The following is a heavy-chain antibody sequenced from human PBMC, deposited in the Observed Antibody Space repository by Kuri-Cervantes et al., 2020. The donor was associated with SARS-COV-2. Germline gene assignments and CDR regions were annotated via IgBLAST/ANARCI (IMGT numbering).Heavy chain of an antibody. J-gene: IGHJ6*02. Sequence: LKISCAASGFTFSSVGMHWVRRAPGKGLEWVAVIWSDGTNKYYADSAKGRFTISRDNSKNTLYLQVNSLRAEDTAVYFCARALYGGRLDYSPTSGYYYEGMDVWGQGTMVTVSS. D-gene: IGHD3-9*01. CDR3: ARALYGGRLDYSPTSGYYYEGMDV. CDR1: GFTFSSVG. V-gene: IGHV3-33*08. CDR2: IWSDGTNK.